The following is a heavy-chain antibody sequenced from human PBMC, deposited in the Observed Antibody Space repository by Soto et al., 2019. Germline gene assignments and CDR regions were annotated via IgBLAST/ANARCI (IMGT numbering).Heavy chain of an antibody. V-gene: IGHV3-48*02. D-gene: IGHD1-26*01. Sequence: GGSLRLSCAASGFTFSSYSMNWVRQAPGKGLEWVSYISSSSSIYYADSVKGRFTIFRDNAKNSMYLQMNSLRDEDTAVYYCAGSSGSYSGVFEIWGQGTMVTVSS. CDR2: ISSSSSI. J-gene: IGHJ3*02. CDR3: AGSSGSYSGVFEI. CDR1: GFTFSSYS.